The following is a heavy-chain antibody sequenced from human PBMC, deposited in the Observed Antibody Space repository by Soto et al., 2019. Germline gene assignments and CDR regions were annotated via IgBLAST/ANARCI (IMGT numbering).Heavy chain of an antibody. CDR1: VGSISSSNW. V-gene: IGHV4-4*02. CDR3: ARYSSSPGGYYYYGMDV. J-gene: IGHJ6*02. D-gene: IGHD6-6*01. Sequence: TLSLTCAVSVGSISSSNWWSWVRQPPGKGLEWIGEIYHSGSTNYNPSLKSRVTISVDKSKNQFSLKLSPVTAADTAVYYCARYSSSPGGYYYYGMDVWGQGTTVTVSS. CDR2: IYHSGST.